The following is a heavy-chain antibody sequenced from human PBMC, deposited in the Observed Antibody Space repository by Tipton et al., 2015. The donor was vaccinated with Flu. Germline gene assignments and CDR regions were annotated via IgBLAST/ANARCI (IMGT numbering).Heavy chain of an antibody. CDR3: ARRDFSNYVSDPKNWFDP. Sequence: TLSLTCTVSVDSVRSSYYWAWIRQPPGRGLEWIGNINHNGNTYHNASLRSRVTISVDTSRNHFSLKLSSVTAADTAVYYCARRDFSNYVSDPKNWFDPWGQGTLVTVSS. J-gene: IGHJ5*02. V-gene: IGHV4-38-2*02. CDR2: INHNGNT. CDR1: VDSVRSSYY. D-gene: IGHD4-11*01.